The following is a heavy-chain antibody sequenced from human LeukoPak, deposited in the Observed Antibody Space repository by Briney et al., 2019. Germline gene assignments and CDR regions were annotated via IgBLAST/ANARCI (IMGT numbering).Heavy chain of an antibody. D-gene: IGHD6-13*01. Sequence: GGSLRLSCVASGVTISGYWMHWVRQAPGKELAWVSRVDSDGTTTRYADSVKGRFTISRDNAKNTVYLQMNSLRAEDTAVYYCARIITAAAADCWGQGTLVAVSS. CDR3: ARIITAAAADC. CDR1: GVTISGYW. V-gene: IGHV3-74*01. CDR2: VDSDGTTT. J-gene: IGHJ4*02.